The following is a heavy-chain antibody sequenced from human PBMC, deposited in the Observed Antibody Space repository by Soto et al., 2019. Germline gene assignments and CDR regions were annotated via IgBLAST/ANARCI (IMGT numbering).Heavy chain of an antibody. D-gene: IGHD6-13*01. CDR3: AKEVERPSSSWSDPNFDY. CDR2: ISGSGGST. Sequence: GVSLRLSCAASGFTFSSYAMSWVRQAPGKGLEWVSAISGSGGSTYYADSVKGRFTISRDNSKNTLYLQMNSLRAEDTAVYYCAKEVERPSSSWSDPNFDYWGQGTLVTVSS. V-gene: IGHV3-23*01. CDR1: GFTFSSYA. J-gene: IGHJ4*02.